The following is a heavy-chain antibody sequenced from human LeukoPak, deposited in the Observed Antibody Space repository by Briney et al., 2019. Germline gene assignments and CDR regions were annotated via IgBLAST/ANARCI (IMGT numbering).Heavy chain of an antibody. J-gene: IGHJ1*01. CDR2: ISGSGST. Sequence: PGGSLRLFCAASGFTFSSHTMSWVRQAPGKGLEWVSGISGSGSTIYADSVKGRFTISRDNSKNTLFLQMNSLRAEDTAVYYCGYDPYCSGDNCYSGNFHHWGQGTLVTVS. CDR1: GFTFSSHT. D-gene: IGHD2-15*01. V-gene: IGHV3-23*01. CDR3: GYDPYCSGDNCYSGNFHH.